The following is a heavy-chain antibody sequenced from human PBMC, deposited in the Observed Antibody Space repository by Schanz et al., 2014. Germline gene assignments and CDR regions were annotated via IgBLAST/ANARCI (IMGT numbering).Heavy chain of an antibody. Sequence: EVQLVESGGGLVKPGGSLRLSCEASEFTFSSYKMNWVRQAPGKGLEWVSAISGSGGSTYYADSVKGRFTISRDNSKNTLYLQMNSLRAEDTAIYYCAKLSSSGRLAGYFDYWGQGALVTVSS. CDR2: ISGSGGST. V-gene: IGHV3-23*04. D-gene: IGHD6-19*01. CDR3: AKLSSSGRLAGYFDY. J-gene: IGHJ4*02. CDR1: EFTFSSYK.